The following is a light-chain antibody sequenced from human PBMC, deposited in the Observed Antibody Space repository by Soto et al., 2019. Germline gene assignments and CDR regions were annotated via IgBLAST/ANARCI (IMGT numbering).Light chain of an antibody. Sequence: DIRMTQSPSTLSASVGDRVTITCRASQNTANWLALYQQKPGKAPKLLIYEASRLESGVPSRISGSGSGTEFTLTISSLQPDDFATYYCQQYTSYPWTFGQGTKVDIK. J-gene: IGKJ1*01. V-gene: IGKV1-5*03. CDR1: QNTANW. CDR3: QQYTSYPWT. CDR2: EAS.